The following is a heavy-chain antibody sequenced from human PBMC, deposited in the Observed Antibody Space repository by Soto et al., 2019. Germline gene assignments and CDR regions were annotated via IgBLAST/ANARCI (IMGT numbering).Heavy chain of an antibody. CDR2: VSHDGRNT. J-gene: IGHJ4*02. CDR3: AKGGRQWLVTSDFNY. D-gene: IGHD6-19*01. CDR1: GFTFSDYA. Sequence: VQLVESGGGVVQTGRSLRLSCAAYGFTFSDYAMHWVRQAPGKGLEWVAVVSHDGRNTHYADSVKGRFTISRYSSKNTVSLEMTSLRADDTAVYYCAKGGRQWLVTSDFNYWGQGALGTVSS. V-gene: IGHV3-30*18.